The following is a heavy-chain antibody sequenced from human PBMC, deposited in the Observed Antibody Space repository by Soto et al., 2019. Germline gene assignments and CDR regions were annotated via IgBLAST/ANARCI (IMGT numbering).Heavy chain of an antibody. Sequence: GGSLRLSCVASGFSLSDHWMHWVRQVPGKGLVHVSRIRTDGGYTNYADFVEGRFTISRDNSKNTLYLQMNSLRAEDTAIYYCAKGSFGFDYWGQGTLVTVSS. J-gene: IGHJ4*02. CDR1: GFSLSDHW. CDR3: AKGSFGFDY. V-gene: IGHV3-74*01. D-gene: IGHD3-10*01. CDR2: IRTDGGYT.